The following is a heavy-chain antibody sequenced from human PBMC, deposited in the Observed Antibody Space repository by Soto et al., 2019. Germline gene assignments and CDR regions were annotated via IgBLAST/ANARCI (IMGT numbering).Heavy chain of an antibody. V-gene: IGHV4-31*03. D-gene: IGHD2-2*01. J-gene: IGHJ3*02. CDR2: IYNSGNT. CDR1: GVSGSRSGYY. Sequence: TLSLTCPVSGVSGSRSGYYWSWIRQHAGKGLEWIGYIYNSGNTYYSPSLRSRVTISVDSSNSQFSLKLSSVTAADTAVYFCAGIISPVAGYTFDIWGQGTMVTV. CDR3: AGIISPVAGYTFDI.